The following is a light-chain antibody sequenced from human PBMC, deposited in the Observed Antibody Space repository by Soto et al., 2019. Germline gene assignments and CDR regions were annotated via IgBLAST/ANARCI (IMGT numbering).Light chain of an antibody. V-gene: IGLV1-47*01. CDR3: AAWDDSLSGVV. CDR2: RNN. Sequence: QSVLTQPPSASGTPGQRVTISCSGSSSNIGSNYVYWYQQLPGTAPKLLIYRNNQRPSVVPDRFSGSKSGTSASLAISGLLSEDEANYYCAAWDDSLSGVVFGGGTKLTVL. J-gene: IGLJ3*02. CDR1: SSNIGSNY.